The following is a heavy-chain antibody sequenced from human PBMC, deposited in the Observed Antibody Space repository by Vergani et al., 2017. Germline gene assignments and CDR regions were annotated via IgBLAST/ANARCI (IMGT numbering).Heavy chain of an antibody. V-gene: IGHV3-49*04. CDR3: TRDLLIAAAGIYYYYGIDV. CDR2: IRSKAYGGTT. Sequence: EVQLVESGGGLVQPGRSLRLSCTASGFTFGDYAMSWVRQAPGKGLEGVGFIRSKAYGGTTEYAASVKGRFTISRDDSKSIAYLQMNSLKTEDTAVYYCTRDLLIAAAGIYYYYGIDVWGQGTTVTVSS. J-gene: IGHJ6*02. CDR1: GFTFGDYA. D-gene: IGHD6-13*01.